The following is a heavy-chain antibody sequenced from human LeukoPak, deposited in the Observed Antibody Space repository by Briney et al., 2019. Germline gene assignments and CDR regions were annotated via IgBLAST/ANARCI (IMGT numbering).Heavy chain of an antibody. D-gene: IGHD6-19*01. CDR3: ARWIAVAEGFDY. J-gene: IGHJ4*02. CDR2: IDIDGTGT. Sequence: PGGSLRLSCAAPGFTFTNYWMHWVRQAPGKGLVWVSRIDIDGTGTSYADSVKGRFTISRDNAKNTVSLQMNSLKAEDTAVYYCARWIAVAEGFDYWGQGTLVTVSS. V-gene: IGHV3-74*01. CDR1: GFTFTNYW.